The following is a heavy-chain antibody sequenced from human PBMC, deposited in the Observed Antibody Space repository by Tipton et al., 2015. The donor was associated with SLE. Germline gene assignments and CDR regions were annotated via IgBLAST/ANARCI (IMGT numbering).Heavy chain of an antibody. CDR1: GGSFSGYS. D-gene: IGHD3-10*01. V-gene: IGHV4-34*01. J-gene: IGHJ4*02. Sequence: TLSLTCAVYGGSFSGYSWSWIRQPPRKGLEWIGEVNHSGGTKYNPSLKSRVTISVDTSKNQFSLKLISVTAADTALYYCARNKVITMVRGVIFPPDYWGQGTLVTVSS. CDR2: VNHSGGT. CDR3: ARNKVITMVRGVIFPPDY.